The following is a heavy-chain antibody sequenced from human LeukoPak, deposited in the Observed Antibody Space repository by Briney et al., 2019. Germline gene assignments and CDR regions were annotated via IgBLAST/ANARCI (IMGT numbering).Heavy chain of an antibody. Sequence: ASVKVSCKVSGYTLTELSIDWVRQAPGKGLEWMGGFGPEDAETIYAQKFQGRVTMTEDTSTDTAHMELSSLRSEDTAVYYCAVANYYGSGSYYPLGYWGQGTPVTVSS. CDR3: AVANYYGSGSYYPLGY. CDR2: FGPEDAET. CDR1: GYTLTELS. J-gene: IGHJ4*02. D-gene: IGHD3-10*01. V-gene: IGHV1-24*01.